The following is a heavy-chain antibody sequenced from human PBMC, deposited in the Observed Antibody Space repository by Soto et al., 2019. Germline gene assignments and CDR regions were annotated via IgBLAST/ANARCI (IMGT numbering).Heavy chain of an antibody. CDR1: GGSISSSSYY. CDR2: IYYSGST. CDR3: ARRRFIPGPYYFDY. J-gene: IGHJ4*02. D-gene: IGHD2-21*01. V-gene: IGHV4-39*01. Sequence: QLQLQESGPGLVKPSETLSLTCTVSGGSISSSSYYWGWIRQPPGKGLEWIGSIYYSGSTYYNPSLKSRVTISVDTSKNQFSLKLSSVTAADTAVYYCARRRFIPGPYYFDYWGQGTLVTVSS.